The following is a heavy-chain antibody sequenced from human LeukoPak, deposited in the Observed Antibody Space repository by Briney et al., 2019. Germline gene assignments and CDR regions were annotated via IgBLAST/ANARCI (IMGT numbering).Heavy chain of an antibody. V-gene: IGHV4-39*01. CDR3: ARVPYSSGWVFDY. CDR1: GGSISSTTYY. CDR2: IYYSGAT. Sequence: KASETLSLTCTVSGGSISSTTYYWGWIRQPPGKGLEWIGTIYYSGATYYNPSLKSRVTISVDTSKNRFSLKLSSVTAADTAVYYCARVPYSSGWVFDYWGQGTLVTVSS. D-gene: IGHD6-19*01. J-gene: IGHJ4*02.